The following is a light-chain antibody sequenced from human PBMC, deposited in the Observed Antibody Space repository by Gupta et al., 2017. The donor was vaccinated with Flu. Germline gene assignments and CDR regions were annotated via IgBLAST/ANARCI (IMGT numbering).Light chain of an antibody. J-gene: IGKJ1*01. Sequence: ELVLTQSPGTLSLSPGERATLSCRASQSVSSSYLAWYQQKPGQAPRLLIYGASSSATGIPDRFSGSGSGTDFTLTISRLEPEDFAVYYCQQDGSSPGTFGQGTKVEIK. CDR2: GAS. CDR3: QQDGSSPGT. V-gene: IGKV3-20*01. CDR1: QSVSSSY.